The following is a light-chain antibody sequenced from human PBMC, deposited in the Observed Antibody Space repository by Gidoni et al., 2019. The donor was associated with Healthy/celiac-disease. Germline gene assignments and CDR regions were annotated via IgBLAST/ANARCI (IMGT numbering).Light chain of an antibody. CDR1: QSVSSY. Sequence: EIVLTQSPATLSLSPGERATLSCRASQSVSSYLAWYQQKPGQAPRLLIYDASNSATGIPARFSGSGSGTDFTLTISSLEPDDFAVYYCQQRSNWRLTFGGGTKVEIK. V-gene: IGKV3-11*01. J-gene: IGKJ4*01. CDR2: DAS. CDR3: QQRSNWRLT.